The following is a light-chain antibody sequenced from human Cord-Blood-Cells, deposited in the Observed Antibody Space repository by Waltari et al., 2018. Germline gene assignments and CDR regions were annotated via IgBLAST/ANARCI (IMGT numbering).Light chain of an antibody. V-gene: IGLV2-14*01. J-gene: IGLJ2*01. CDR3: SSYTSSSTYVV. Sequence: QSALTQPASVSGSPGQSIPISCTGTTSDVGGYNYVSWYQQHPGKAPKLMIYDVSNRPSGVSNRFSGPKSGNTASLTISGLQAEDEADYYCSSYTSSSTYVVFGGGTKLTVL. CDR2: DVS. CDR1: TSDVGGYNY.